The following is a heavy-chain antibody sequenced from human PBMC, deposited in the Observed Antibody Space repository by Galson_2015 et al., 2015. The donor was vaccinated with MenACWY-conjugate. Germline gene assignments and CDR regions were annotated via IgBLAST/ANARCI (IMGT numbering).Heavy chain of an antibody. V-gene: IGHV3-21*01. CDR2: IRYNNDGI. D-gene: IGHD2-8*02. CDR1: GLTFSTYG. Sequence: SLRLSCAASGLTFSTYGMTWARQAPGKGLEWVSTIRYNNDGIHYADSVKGRFTTSRDNAKNSLYLQMNNVRVDDTALYYCASDGPVWSRDHWGQGVLVTVSS. CDR3: ASDGPVWSRDH. J-gene: IGHJ4*02.